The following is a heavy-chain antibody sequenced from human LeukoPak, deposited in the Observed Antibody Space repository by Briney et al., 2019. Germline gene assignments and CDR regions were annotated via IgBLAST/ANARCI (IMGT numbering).Heavy chain of an antibody. CDR1: GFTFSSYS. D-gene: IGHD2-21*01. CDR2: ISSSSSYI. Sequence: PGGSLRLSCAASGFTFSSYSMNWVRQAPGKGLEWVSSISSSSSYIYYADSVKGRFTISRDNAKNSLYLQMNSLRAEDTAVYYCARDLHIVAPWDFDLWGRGTLVTVSS. CDR3: ARDLHIVAPWDFDL. J-gene: IGHJ2*01. V-gene: IGHV3-21*01.